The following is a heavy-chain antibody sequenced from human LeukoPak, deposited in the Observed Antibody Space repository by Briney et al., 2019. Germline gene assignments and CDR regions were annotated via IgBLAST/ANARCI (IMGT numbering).Heavy chain of an antibody. V-gene: IGHV1-2*02. CDR3: ARDTFAYGSGSYLY. CDR1: GYTFTGYY. J-gene: IGHJ4*02. D-gene: IGHD3-10*01. Sequence: ASVKVSCKASGYTFTGYYMHWVRQAPGQGLEWMGWINPNSGGTNYAQKFQGRVTMTRDTSISTAYMELSRLRSDDTAVYYCARDTFAYGSGSYLYWGQGTLVTVSS. CDR2: INPNSGGT.